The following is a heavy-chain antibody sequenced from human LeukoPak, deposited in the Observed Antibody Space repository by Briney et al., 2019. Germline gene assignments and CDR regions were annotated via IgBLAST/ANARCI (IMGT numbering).Heavy chain of an antibody. D-gene: IGHD1-26*01. Sequence: QPGGSLRLSCAASGFTFSSYAMHWVRQAPRKGLEWVAVISYDGSNKYHADSVKGRFTISRDNSKNTLYLQMNSLRAEDTAVYYCARGIPPGGSGNDYWGQGTLVTVSS. CDR1: GFTFSSYA. V-gene: IGHV3-30-3*01. J-gene: IGHJ4*02. CDR3: ARGIPPGGSGNDY. CDR2: ISYDGSNK.